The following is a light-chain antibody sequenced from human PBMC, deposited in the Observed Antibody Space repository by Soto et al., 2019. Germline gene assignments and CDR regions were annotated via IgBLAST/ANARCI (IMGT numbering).Light chain of an antibody. Sequence: QSALTQPASVSGSPGQSITISCTGTSSDVGGYNYVSWYQQHPGKAPTLMIYDVSYQPSGVSNRFSGSKSGNTASLTISGLQAEDEAVYYCSSYTSSGTWVFGGGTKLTVL. J-gene: IGLJ3*02. CDR1: SSDVGGYNY. V-gene: IGLV2-14*03. CDR2: DVS. CDR3: SSYTSSGTWV.